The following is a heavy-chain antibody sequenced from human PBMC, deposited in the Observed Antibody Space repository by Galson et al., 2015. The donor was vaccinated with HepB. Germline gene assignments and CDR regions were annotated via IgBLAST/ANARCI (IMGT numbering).Heavy chain of an antibody. CDR2: ISGSGGST. J-gene: IGHJ4*02. D-gene: IGHD5-18*01. CDR1: GFTFSSYA. Sequence: SLRLSCAASGFTFSSYAMSWVRQAPGKGLEWVPAISGSGGSTYYADSVKGRFTISRDNSKNTLYLQMNSLRAEDTAVYYCAKDVSGYSYGYFDYWGQGTLVTVSS. V-gene: IGHV3-23*01. CDR3: AKDVSGYSYGYFDY.